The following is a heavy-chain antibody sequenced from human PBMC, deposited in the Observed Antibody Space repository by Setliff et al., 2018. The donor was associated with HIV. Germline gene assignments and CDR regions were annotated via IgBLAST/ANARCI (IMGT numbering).Heavy chain of an antibody. D-gene: IGHD4-17*01. CDR2: IYARGIT. J-gene: IGHJ3*02. V-gene: IGHV4-59*01. Sequence: SETLSLTCTLYGGSLTNYYWSWIRQPPGKGLEWMGYIYARGITNYNPSLNSRVTISRDTSKNEISLKLTSVTAADTAIYYCSRPYSGDYAFDMWGQGTMVTVSS. CDR1: GGSLTNYY. CDR3: SRPYSGDYAFDM.